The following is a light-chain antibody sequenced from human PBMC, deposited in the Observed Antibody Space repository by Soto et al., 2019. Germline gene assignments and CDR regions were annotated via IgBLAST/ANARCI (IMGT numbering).Light chain of an antibody. CDR3: AAWDDSLNGPVV. Sequence: QSVLTQPTSASGTPGQRVTISCSGSSSNIGSKTVNWYQQLPGTAPKLLIYSNNQRPSGVPDRFSGSKSGTSASLAISGLQSEDEADYYCAAWDDSLNGPVVFGGGTKLTVL. J-gene: IGLJ2*01. CDR1: SSNIGSKT. V-gene: IGLV1-44*01. CDR2: SNN.